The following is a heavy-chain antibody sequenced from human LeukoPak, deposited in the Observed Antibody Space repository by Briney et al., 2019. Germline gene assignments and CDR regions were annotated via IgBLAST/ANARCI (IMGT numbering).Heavy chain of an antibody. J-gene: IGHJ2*01. CDR1: GGSISSGDYY. Sequence: PSQTLSLTCTVSGGSISSGDYYWSWIRQPAGKGLEWIGRIYTSGSTNYNPSLKSRVTMSVDTSKNQFSLKLSSVTAADTAVYYCARYEQQLVGCLDLWGRGTLVTVSS. D-gene: IGHD6-13*01. V-gene: IGHV4-61*02. CDR2: IYTSGST. CDR3: ARYEQQLVGCLDL.